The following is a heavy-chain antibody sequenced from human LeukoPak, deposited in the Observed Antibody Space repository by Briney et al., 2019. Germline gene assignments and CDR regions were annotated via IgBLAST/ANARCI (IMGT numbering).Heavy chain of an antibody. CDR3: AGGGYPSALYYFDY. CDR1: GFTFSSYA. V-gene: IGHV3-74*01. D-gene: IGHD6-25*01. Sequence: GGSLRLSCAASGFTFSSYAMSWVRQAPGKGLVWVSRINSDGSSTSYADSVKGRFTISRDNAKNTLYLQMNSLRAEDTAVYYCAGGGYPSALYYFDYWGQGTLVTVSS. J-gene: IGHJ4*02. CDR2: INSDGSST.